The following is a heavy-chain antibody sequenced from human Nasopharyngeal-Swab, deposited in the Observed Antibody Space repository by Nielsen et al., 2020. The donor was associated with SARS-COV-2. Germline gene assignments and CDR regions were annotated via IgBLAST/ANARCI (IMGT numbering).Heavy chain of an antibody. Sequence: ASVKASCKASGYTFITFGIFWARQAPGRGLEWMGWISAYTGNTNYAQKFQDRVTMTTDTSTTTAYMELRGLKTDDTAVYYCARDNESGDYYAYDIWGQGTTVTVSS. CDR3: ARDNESGDYYAYDI. J-gene: IGHJ3*02. D-gene: IGHD4-17*01. V-gene: IGHV1-18*01. CDR2: ISAYTGNT. CDR1: GYTFITFG.